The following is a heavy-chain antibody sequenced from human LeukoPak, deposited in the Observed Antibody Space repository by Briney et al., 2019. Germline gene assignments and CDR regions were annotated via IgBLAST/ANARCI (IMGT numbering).Heavy chain of an antibody. Sequence: ASVKVSCKASGYTFTGYYMHWVRQAPGQGPEWMGWINPNSGGTNYAQKFQGRVTMTRDTSISTAYMELSRLRSDDTAVYYCARLYYYDSSGYGQAGYWGQGTLVTVSS. D-gene: IGHD3-22*01. J-gene: IGHJ4*02. CDR2: INPNSGGT. V-gene: IGHV1-2*02. CDR1: GYTFTGYY. CDR3: ARLYYYDSSGYGQAGY.